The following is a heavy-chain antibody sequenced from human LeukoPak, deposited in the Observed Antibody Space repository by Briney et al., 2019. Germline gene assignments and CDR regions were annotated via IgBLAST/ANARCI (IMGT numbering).Heavy chain of an antibody. V-gene: IGHV4-38-2*01. D-gene: IGHD1-1*01. CDR3: ASARDLTTLDY. Sequence: SETLSLTCSVSGYSISSGYYWGWIRQPPEKGLEWIGSIYHSGRTYYNPSLKSRLTISVDRSKNQFSVRVSSVTAADTAIYYCASARDLTTLDYWGQGTLVIVSS. CDR2: IYHSGRT. J-gene: IGHJ4*02. CDR1: GYSISSGYY.